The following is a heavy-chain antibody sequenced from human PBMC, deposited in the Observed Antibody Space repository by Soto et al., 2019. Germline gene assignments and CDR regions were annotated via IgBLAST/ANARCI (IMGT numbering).Heavy chain of an antibody. CDR3: ARAYSDAFDI. CDR1: GFTFSDYY. V-gene: IGHV3-11*01. CDR2: ISSSGSGI. D-gene: IGHD2-15*01. J-gene: IGHJ3*02. Sequence: VGSLRLSCAASGFTFSDYYMTWIRQAPGKGLEWVSYISSSGSGIYYADSMKGRFTISRDNAKKSLYLQMSSLRAEDTAVYYCARAYSDAFDIWGQGTMVTVSS.